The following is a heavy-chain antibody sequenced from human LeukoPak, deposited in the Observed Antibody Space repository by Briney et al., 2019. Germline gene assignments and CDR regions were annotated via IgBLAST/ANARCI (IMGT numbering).Heavy chain of an antibody. CDR3: ARGWDYGDYLDYFDY. J-gene: IGHJ4*02. CDR1: GGSFSGYY. D-gene: IGHD4-17*01. V-gene: IGHV4-34*01. CDR2: INHSGST. Sequence: SETLSLTCAVYGGSFSGYYWSWIRQPPGKGLEWIGEINHSGSTNYNPSLKSRVTISVDTSMNQFSLKLSSVTAADTAVYYCARGWDYGDYLDYFDYWGQGTLVTVSS.